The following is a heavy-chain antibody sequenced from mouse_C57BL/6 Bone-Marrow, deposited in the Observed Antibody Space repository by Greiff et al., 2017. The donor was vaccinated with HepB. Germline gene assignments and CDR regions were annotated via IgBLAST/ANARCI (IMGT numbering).Heavy chain of an antibody. V-gene: IGHV1-61*01. D-gene: IGHD1-1*01. Sequence: VQLQQPGAELVRPGSSVKLSCKASGYTFTSYWMDWVKQRPGQGLEWIGNIYPSDSETHYNQKFKDKATLTVDKSSSTAYMQLSSLTSEDSAVYYCARWGFTTVVATNYFDYWGQGTTLTVSS. CDR1: GYTFTSYW. CDR2: IYPSDSET. J-gene: IGHJ2*01. CDR3: ARWGFTTVVATNYFDY.